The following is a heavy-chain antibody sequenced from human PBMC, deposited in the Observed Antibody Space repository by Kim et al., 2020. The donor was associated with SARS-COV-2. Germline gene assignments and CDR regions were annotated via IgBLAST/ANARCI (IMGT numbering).Heavy chain of an antibody. CDR1: GGTFSSYG. Sequence: SVKVSCKASGGTFSSYGISWVRQAPGQGLEWMGGIIPIFGTANYAQKFQGRVTITADESTSTAYMELSSLRSEDTAVYYCAREYYYDSSGYYYGLYFDYWGQGTLVTVSS. J-gene: IGHJ4*02. D-gene: IGHD3-22*01. CDR2: IIPIFGTA. V-gene: IGHV1-69*13. CDR3: AREYYYDSSGYYYGLYFDY.